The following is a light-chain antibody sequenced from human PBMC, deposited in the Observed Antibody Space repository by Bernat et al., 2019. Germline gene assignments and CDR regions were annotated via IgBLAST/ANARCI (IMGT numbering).Light chain of an antibody. CDR2: KAS. Sequence: DIQMTQSPSTLSASVGDRVTITCRAGQSISSWLAWYQQRPGKAPNLLIYKASSLEGGVPSRFSGSGSGTEFTLTISSLQPDDFATYYCQQYYSYPYTFGQGTKLEIK. J-gene: IGKJ2*01. V-gene: IGKV1-5*03. CDR3: QQYYSYPYT. CDR1: QSISSW.